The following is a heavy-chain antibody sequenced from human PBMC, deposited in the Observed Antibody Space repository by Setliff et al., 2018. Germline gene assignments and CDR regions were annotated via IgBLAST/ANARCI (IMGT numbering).Heavy chain of an antibody. CDR1: GFTFSNYG. CDR2: IWNDGSSK. J-gene: IGHJ4*02. D-gene: IGHD6-19*01. V-gene: IGHV3-33*06. CDR3: AKAGSGWYGLGDY. Sequence: GGSLRLSCVASGFTFSNYGMHWVRQAPGKGLEWVALIWNDGSSKFYGDSVKGRFTISRDNSKNTLYLQMDSLRAEDTAVYYCAKAGSGWYGLGDYWGQGTLVTVSS.